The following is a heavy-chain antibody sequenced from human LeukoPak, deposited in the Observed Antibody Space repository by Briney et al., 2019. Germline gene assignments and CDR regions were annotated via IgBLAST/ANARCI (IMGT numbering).Heavy chain of an antibody. CDR2: MNPNNGDS. CDR1: GYTFTNYH. Sequence: HWASVKVSCKASGYTFTNYHINWVRQAPGQGLEWMGWMNPNNGDSGYAQKFQGRVTITRDTSISTSYMELRSLMSDDTAVYFCARTTSFTASGYDYWGQGTLVTVSS. J-gene: IGHJ4*02. CDR3: ARTTSFTASGYDY. V-gene: IGHV1-8*03. D-gene: IGHD6-25*01.